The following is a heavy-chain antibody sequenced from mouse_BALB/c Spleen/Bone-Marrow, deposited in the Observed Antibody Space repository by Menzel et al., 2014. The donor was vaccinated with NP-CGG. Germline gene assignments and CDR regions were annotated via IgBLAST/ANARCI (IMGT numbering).Heavy chain of an antibody. D-gene: IGHD2-1*01. CDR3: VKGVYGNPFAY. Sequence: LVKTGASVKISCKASGYSFTGYYMHWVKQSHGKSLEWIGYISCYNGATSYNQKFKGKATFTVDTSSSTAYMQFNSLTSGDSAVYYCVKGVYGNPFAYWGQGTLSLSLQ. J-gene: IGHJ3*01. CDR1: GYSFTGYY. V-gene: IGHV1S34*01. CDR2: ISCYNGAT.